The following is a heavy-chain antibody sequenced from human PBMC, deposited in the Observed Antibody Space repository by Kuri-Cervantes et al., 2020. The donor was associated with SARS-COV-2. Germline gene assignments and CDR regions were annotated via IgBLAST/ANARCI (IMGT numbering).Heavy chain of an antibody. CDR2: ISSSGSTI. J-gene: IGHJ4*02. D-gene: IGHD1-26*01. CDR3: AREGRGSDYFDY. CDR1: GFTFSDYY. Sequence: GESLKISCAASGFTFSDYYMSWIRQAPGKGLEWVSYISSSGSTIYYADSVKGRFTISRDNAKNSLYLQMNSLRAEDTAVYYCAREGRGSDYFDYWGQGPLVPVSS. V-gene: IGHV3-11*01.